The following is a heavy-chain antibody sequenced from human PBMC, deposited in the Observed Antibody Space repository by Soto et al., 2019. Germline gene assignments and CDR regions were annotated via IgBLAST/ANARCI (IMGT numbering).Heavy chain of an antibody. CDR3: ARVNEDWSKSGYYYYYYGMDV. CDR1: GFTFSSYA. D-gene: IGHD3-9*01. V-gene: IGHV3-23*01. CDR2: ISGSGGST. J-gene: IGHJ6*02. Sequence: PGGSLRLSCAASGFTFSSYAMSWVRQAPGKGLEWVSAISGSGGSTYYADSVKGRFTISRDNAKNSLYLQMNSRRAEDTAVYYCARVNEDWSKSGYYYYYYGMDVPGQATTVTVSS.